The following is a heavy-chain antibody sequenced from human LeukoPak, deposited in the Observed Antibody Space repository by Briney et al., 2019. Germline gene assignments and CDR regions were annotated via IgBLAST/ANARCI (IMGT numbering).Heavy chain of an antibody. J-gene: IGHJ6*02. CDR1: GGSLSSYY. CDR3: ARGRCSGGSCYYYYYGMDV. D-gene: IGHD2-15*01. CDR2: IYYSGST. V-gene: IGHV4-59*01. Sequence: SETLSLTCTVSGGSLSSYYWSWIRQPPGKGLEWIGYIYYSGSTNYNPSLKSRVTISVDTSKNQFSLKLSSVTAADTAVYYCARGRCSGGSCYYYYYGMDVWGQGTTVTVSS.